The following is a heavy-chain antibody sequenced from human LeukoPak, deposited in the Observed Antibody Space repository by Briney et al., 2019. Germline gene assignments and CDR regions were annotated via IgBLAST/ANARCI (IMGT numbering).Heavy chain of an antibody. V-gene: IGHV3-48*03. D-gene: IGHD5-18*01. CDR2: ISTSGSTI. CDR1: AFTFSNYE. J-gene: IGHJ4*02. Sequence: PGGSLRLSCAASAFTFSNYEMNWLRQAPGKGLEWVSCISTSGSTIYYAVPVKGRFTSSRDNARNSLYLQMNSLRAEDTAVYYCARDGPGYSFDYWGQGTLVTVSS. CDR3: ARDGPGYSFDY.